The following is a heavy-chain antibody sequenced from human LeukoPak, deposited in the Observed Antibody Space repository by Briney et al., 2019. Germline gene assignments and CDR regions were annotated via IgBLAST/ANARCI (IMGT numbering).Heavy chain of an antibody. CDR1: EFTFSIYW. Sequence: PGGSLRLSCAASEFTFSIYWMHWVRQVAGKGLEWVSGISGSGESKFYADSVKGRFTVSRDNSKNTLYLQMNSLRVEDTAVYYCARGGYNWDTDAGWFDPWGLGTLVTVSS. CDR2: ISGSGESK. J-gene: IGHJ5*02. CDR3: ARGGYNWDTDAGWFDP. D-gene: IGHD1/OR15-1a*01. V-gene: IGHV3-23*01.